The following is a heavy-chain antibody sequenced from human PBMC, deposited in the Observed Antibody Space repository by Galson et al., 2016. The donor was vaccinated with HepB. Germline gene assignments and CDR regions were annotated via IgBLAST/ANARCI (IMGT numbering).Heavy chain of an antibody. V-gene: IGHV1-8*01. CDR3: ARDGPHYVIRKYYVRDV. CDR2: VNPNSGDT. J-gene: IGHJ6*04. Sequence: QSGAEVKKPGESLKISCKASGYTFTNYNINWVRQAPGQGLEWMGWVNPNSGDTGYAQKFQGTVTMTRNTSISTAYMELSSLRSEDTAVYFCARDGPHYVIRKYYVRDVWGKGTTVTVSS. CDR1: GYTFTNYN. D-gene: IGHD2/OR15-2a*01.